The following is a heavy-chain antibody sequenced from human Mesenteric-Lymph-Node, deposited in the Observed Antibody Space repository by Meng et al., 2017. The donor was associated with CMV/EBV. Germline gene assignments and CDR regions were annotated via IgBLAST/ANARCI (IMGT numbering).Heavy chain of an antibody. V-gene: IGHV3-21*01. CDR2: ISSSSSYI. Sequence: GESLKISCAASGFTFRSYAMNWVRRAPGKGLEWVSSISSSSSYIYYADSVKGRFTISRDNAKNSLYLQMNSLRAEDTAVYYCAREGYDFWSGYYTGFINYFDYWGQGTLVTVSS. CDR1: GFTFRSYA. CDR3: AREGYDFWSGYYTGFINYFDY. J-gene: IGHJ4*02. D-gene: IGHD3-3*01.